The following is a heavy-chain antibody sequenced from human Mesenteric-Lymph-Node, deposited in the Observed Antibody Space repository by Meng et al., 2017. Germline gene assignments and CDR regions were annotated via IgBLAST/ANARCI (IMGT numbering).Heavy chain of an antibody. V-gene: IGHV4-39*07. CDR2: IYYSGST. D-gene: IGHD1/OR15-1a*01. CDR1: GGSISSSYYY. J-gene: IGHJ4*02. CDR3: ANKGGAYFGY. Sequence: SETLSLTCTVSGGSISSSYYYWGWIRQPPGKGLEWIGSIYYSGSTYYNPSLKSRVTISIDTSKNQFSLKLSSVTAADTAVYYCANKGGAYFGYWGQGALVTVSS.